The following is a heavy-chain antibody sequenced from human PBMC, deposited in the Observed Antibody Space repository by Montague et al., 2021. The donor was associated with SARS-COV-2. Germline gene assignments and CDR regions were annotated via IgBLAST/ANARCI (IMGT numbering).Heavy chain of an antibody. CDR3: ARSGVGIFDFSYFDS. J-gene: IGHJ4*02. CDR2: RYQNGAT. D-gene: IGHD3-3*01. CDR1: GFSISSGYY. Sequence: SETLSFTCSVSGFSISSGYYWGWIRQTPGKGLEWIGSRYQNGATXYSPSLKRPVTILLDTSKNQFSLSLTSVTAADTAVYYCARSGVGIFDFSYFDSWGQGSLVIVSS. V-gene: IGHV4-38-2*02.